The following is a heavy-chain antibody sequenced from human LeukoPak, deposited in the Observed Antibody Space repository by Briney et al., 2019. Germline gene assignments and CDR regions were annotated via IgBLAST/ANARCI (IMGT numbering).Heavy chain of an antibody. V-gene: IGHV6-1*01. CDR2: TYYRSKWYN. D-gene: IGHD2-21*01. J-gene: IGHJ6*02. CDR1: GDSVSSNSAA. Sequence: SQTLSLTCAISGDSVSSNSAAWIWIRQPPSRGLEWLGRTYYRSKWYNDYAVSGKSRITINPDTSKNQFSLQLNSVTPADTAVYNCVRNSGSPLYYSYGMDVWGQGTTVTVSS. CDR3: VRNSGSPLYYSYGMDV.